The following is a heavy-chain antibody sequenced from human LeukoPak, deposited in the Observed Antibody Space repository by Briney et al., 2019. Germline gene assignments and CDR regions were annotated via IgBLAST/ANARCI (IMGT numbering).Heavy chain of an antibody. Sequence: PGGSLRLSCAPSRFTVSSNYMSWVRQAPGKGPESVSVIYSGGRTYYADSVKGRFTISRDNSKNTLYLQMNSLRAEDTAVYYCARKSNSGYYLSYWGQGTLITVS. CDR1: RFTVSSNY. V-gene: IGHV3-66*01. D-gene: IGHD3-22*01. CDR3: ARKSNSGYYLSY. J-gene: IGHJ4*02. CDR2: IYSGGRT.